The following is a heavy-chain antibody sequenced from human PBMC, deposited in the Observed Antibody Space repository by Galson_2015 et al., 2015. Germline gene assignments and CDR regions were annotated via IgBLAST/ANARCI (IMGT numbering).Heavy chain of an antibody. CDR1: GFTFSSAA. CDR2: LSHTGSSI. V-gene: IGHV3-23*01. CDR3: AKDRRAVVMSAIDY. D-gene: IGHD2-21*02. J-gene: IGHJ4*02. Sequence: SLRLSCAASGFTFSSAAMTWVRQVPGKGLKWVSALSHTGSSIYYADSVKGRFTISRDNSKNTLYLHLNSLRADDTAVFYCAKDRRAVVMSAIDYWGQGTQVTVSS.